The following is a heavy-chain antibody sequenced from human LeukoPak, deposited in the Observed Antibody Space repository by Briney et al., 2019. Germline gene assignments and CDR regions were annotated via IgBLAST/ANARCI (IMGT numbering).Heavy chain of an antibody. CDR1: GGSISSSSYY. Sequence: SETLSLTCTVSGGSISSSSYYWGWIRQPPGKGLEWIGSIYYSGSTYYNPSLKSRVTISVDTSKNPFSLKLSSVTAPDTAVYYCARPPGDYTGRGAFDIWGQGTMVTVSS. J-gene: IGHJ3*02. CDR2: IYYSGST. V-gene: IGHV4-39*07. CDR3: ARPPGDYTGRGAFDI. D-gene: IGHD4-17*01.